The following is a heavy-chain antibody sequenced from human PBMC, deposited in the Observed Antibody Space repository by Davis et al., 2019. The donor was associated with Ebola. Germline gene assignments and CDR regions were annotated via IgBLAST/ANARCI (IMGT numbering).Heavy chain of an antibody. V-gene: IGHV1-69*13. D-gene: IGHD4-11*01. CDR1: GGTFSSYA. CDR3: ARLDGSYSNYGENYYYYGMDV. J-gene: IGHJ6*02. Sequence: SVKVSCKASGGTFSSYAISWVRQAPGQGLEWMGGIIPIFGTANYAQKFQGRVTITADESTSTAYMELSSLRSEDTAVYYCARLDGSYSNYGENYYYYGMDVWGQGTTVTVSS. CDR2: IIPIFGTA.